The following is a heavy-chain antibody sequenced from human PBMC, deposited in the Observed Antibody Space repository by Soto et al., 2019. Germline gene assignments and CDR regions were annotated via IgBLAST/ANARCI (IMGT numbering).Heavy chain of an antibody. J-gene: IGHJ4*02. CDR1: GGSISSSSYY. CDR3: ARHGAHGRSCNGDSCYPSFDY. CDR2: IFYSEIT. V-gene: IGHV4-39*01. Sequence: SETLSLTCIVSGGSISSSSYYWGWIRQPPGKGLEWMGSIFYSEITYYNPSLKSRVTISVDTSKNQFSLTLTSVTVADTAVYYCARHGAHGRSCNGDSCYPSFDYWGQGALVTVSS. D-gene: IGHD2-15*01.